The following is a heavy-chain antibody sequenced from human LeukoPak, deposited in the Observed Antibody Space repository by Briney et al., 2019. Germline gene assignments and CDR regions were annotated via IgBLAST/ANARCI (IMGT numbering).Heavy chain of an antibody. Sequence: GGSLRLSCAASGFTFSSYAMHWVRQAPGKGLEWVAVISYDGSNKYYADSVKGRFTISRDNSKNTLYLQMNSLRAEDTAVYYCARDYSGSYYADYWGQGTLVTVSS. V-gene: IGHV3-30-3*01. CDR1: GFTFSSYA. CDR2: ISYDGSNK. D-gene: IGHD1-26*01. J-gene: IGHJ4*02. CDR3: ARDYSGSYYADY.